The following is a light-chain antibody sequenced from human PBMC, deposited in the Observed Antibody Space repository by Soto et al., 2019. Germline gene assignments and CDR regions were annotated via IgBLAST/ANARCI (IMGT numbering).Light chain of an antibody. CDR1: KLGDKY. Sequence: SYELTQPPSVSVSPGQTASITCSGDKLGDKYACWYQQKPGQFPVLVIYQDSKRPSGIPERFSGSNSGNTATLTISGTQPMDEADYYCQAWDSSSYVFGTGTKVTVL. CDR2: QDS. CDR3: QAWDSSSYV. V-gene: IGLV3-1*01. J-gene: IGLJ1*01.